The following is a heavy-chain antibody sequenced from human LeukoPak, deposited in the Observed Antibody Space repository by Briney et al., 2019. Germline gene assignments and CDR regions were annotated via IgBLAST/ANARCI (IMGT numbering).Heavy chain of an antibody. CDR3: AKDMNIVVGTFDI. CDR1: GFTFSSYA. V-gene: IGHV3-23*01. J-gene: IGHJ3*02. D-gene: IGHD2-15*01. CDR2: ISGCGGIT. Sequence: GGSLRLSCAASGFTFSSYAMSWVRRAPGTGLEWVSGISGCGGITYYADSVKGRFIISRDNTKSTLYLRMYSLRAEDTALYYCAKDMNIVVGTFDIWGQGTMVTVSS.